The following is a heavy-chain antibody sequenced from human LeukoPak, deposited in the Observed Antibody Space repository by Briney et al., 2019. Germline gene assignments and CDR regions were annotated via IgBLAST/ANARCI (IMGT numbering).Heavy chain of an antibody. CDR3: SSETRGFEY. V-gene: IGHV1-2*02. Sequence: ATVKVSCKTSGYIFTGYLIHWVRQAPGQGLEWMGCINPNSGVTHFAQKFQGRVTMTRDTSISTAYMELNSLTSDDTAIYCCSSETRGFEYWGQGTLVTVSS. J-gene: IGHJ4*02. CDR1: GYIFTGYL. D-gene: IGHD2-2*01. CDR2: INPNSGVT.